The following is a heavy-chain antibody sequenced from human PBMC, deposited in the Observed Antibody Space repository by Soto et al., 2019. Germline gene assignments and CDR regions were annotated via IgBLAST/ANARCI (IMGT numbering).Heavy chain of an antibody. CDR2: LYYTGST. CDR1: GGSISDFY. V-gene: IGHV4-59*01. J-gene: IGHJ6*02. D-gene: IGHD3-3*01. Sequence: XGTLSLTCNVSGGSISDFYWSWIRQSPGKRLEWIGYLYYTGSTNYNPALKSRVTISLDTSKNQFSLKVRPVTAADTAVYYCARGGGYDFRSSQAPPIDVWGQGTTVTVSS. CDR3: ARGGGYDFRSSQAPPIDV.